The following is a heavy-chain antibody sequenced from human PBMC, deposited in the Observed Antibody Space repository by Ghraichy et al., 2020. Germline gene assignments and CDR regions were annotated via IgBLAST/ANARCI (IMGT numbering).Heavy chain of an antibody. CDR3: ARGTIFGVENGGIGYYYYGMDV. V-gene: IGHV1-69*13. CDR1: GGTFSSYA. CDR2: IIPIFGTA. J-gene: IGHJ6*02. Sequence: SVKVSCKASGGTFSSYAISWVRQAPGQGLEWMGGIIPIFGTANYAQKFQGRVTITADESTSTAYMELSSLRSEDTAVYYCARGTIFGVENGGIGYYYYGMDVWGQGTTVTVSS. D-gene: IGHD3-3*01.